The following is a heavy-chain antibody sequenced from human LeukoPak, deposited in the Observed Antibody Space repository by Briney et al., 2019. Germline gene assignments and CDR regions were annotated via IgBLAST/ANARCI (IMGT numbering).Heavy chain of an antibody. CDR1: GGTFSSYA. Sequence: ASVKVSCKASGGTFSSYAISWVRQAPGQGLGWMGGIIPIFGTANYAQKFQGRVTITADESTSTAYMELSSLRSEDTAVYYCARAPPHSSCWYYFDYWGQGTLVTVSS. CDR2: IIPIFGTA. J-gene: IGHJ4*02. V-gene: IGHV1-69*13. CDR3: ARAPPHSSCWYYFDY. D-gene: IGHD6-19*01.